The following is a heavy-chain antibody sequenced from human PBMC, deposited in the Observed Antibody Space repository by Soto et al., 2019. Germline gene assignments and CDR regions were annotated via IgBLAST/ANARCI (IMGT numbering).Heavy chain of an antibody. CDR1: GGSFSGYY. Sequence: QVQLQQWGAGLLKPSETLSLTCAVYGGSFSGYYWRWIRQPPGKGLEVIGELNHSGSTTYNPSLKRRVTISVDTSKNQFSLKLSSVTAADTAVYCCARGRRGYYGMDVWGQGTTVTVSS. D-gene: IGHD3-10*01. CDR3: ARGRRGYYGMDV. CDR2: LNHSGST. J-gene: IGHJ6*02. V-gene: IGHV4-34*01.